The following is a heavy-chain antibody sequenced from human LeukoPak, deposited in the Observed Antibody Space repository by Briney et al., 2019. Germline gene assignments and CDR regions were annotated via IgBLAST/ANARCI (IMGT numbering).Heavy chain of an antibody. Sequence: PSETLSLTCTVSGGSISSSSYYWGWIRQPPGKGLEWIGSIYYSGSTYYKPSLKSRVTMSVDTSKNQFSLKLSAVTAADTAVYYCARGHGDYLYFDYWGQGTLVTVSS. CDR1: GGSISSSSYY. V-gene: IGHV4-39*07. D-gene: IGHD4-17*01. CDR2: IYYSGST. J-gene: IGHJ4*02. CDR3: ARGHGDYLYFDY.